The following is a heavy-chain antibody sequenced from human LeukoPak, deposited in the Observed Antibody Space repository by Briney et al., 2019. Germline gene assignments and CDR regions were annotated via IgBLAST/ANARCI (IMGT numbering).Heavy chain of an antibody. V-gene: IGHV1-69*13. CDR2: IIPIFGTA. D-gene: IGHD6-13*01. J-gene: IGHJ6*03. CDR1: GYTFTSYG. Sequence: ASVKVSCKASGYTFTSYGISWVRQAPGQGLEWMGGIIPIFGTANYAQKFQGRVTITADESTSTAYMELSSLRSEDTAVYYCARGWYSSLATTTYYYYYMDVWGKGTTVTVSS. CDR3: ARGWYSSLATTTYYYYYMDV.